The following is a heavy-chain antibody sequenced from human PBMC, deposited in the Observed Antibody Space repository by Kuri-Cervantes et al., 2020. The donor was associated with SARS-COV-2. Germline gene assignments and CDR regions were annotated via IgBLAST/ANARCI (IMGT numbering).Heavy chain of an antibody. Sequence: ASVKVSCKASGYTFTSYYMHWVRQAPGQGLEWMGIINPNSGNTGYAQKFQGRVTMTRNTSISTAYMELSSLRSEDTAVYYCARVGPALYCSSTSRYSRNYYYYMDVWGKGTTVTVSS. D-gene: IGHD2-2*01. CDR2: INPNSGNT. J-gene: IGHJ6*03. V-gene: IGHV1-8*02. CDR3: ARVGPALYCSSTSRYSRNYYYYMDV. CDR1: GYTFTSYY.